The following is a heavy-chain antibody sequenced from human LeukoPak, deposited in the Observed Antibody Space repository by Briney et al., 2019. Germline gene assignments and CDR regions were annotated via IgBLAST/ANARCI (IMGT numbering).Heavy chain of an antibody. CDR2: ISGNAVAT. CDR3: AKRGSGILLPTYYYYMDV. V-gene: IGHV3-23*01. Sequence: PGGSLRLSCAASGFTFSNFGMSWVRQAPGKGLEWVSTISGNAVATYYADSVKGRFTISRDNSKNTLYLQINSLEAEDTAIYYCAKRGSGILLPTYYYYMDVWGKGTTVTVSS. J-gene: IGHJ6*03. CDR1: GFTFSNFG. D-gene: IGHD2-15*01.